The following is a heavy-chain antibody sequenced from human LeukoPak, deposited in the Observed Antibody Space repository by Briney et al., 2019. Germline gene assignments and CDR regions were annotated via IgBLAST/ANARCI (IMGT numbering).Heavy chain of an antibody. V-gene: IGHV5-51*01. CDR3: ARVWDTVTTVFDQ. CDR1: GYTFTRYW. D-gene: IGHD4-11*01. J-gene: IGHJ4*02. CDR2: IYLGDSDA. Sequence: GESLKISCKGSGYTFTRYWIGWVRQKPGTGLQWMGIIYLGDSDARYSPSFQGQVTISADKSLATAYLQWRSLKASDTAMYYCARVWDTVTTVFDQWGRGTLVTVSS.